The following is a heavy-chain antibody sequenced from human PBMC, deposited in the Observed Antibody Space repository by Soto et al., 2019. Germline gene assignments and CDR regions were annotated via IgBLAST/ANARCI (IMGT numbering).Heavy chain of an antibody. Sequence: QVQLQQWGAGLLKPSETLSLTCAVYGGSFSGYYWSWIRQPPGKGLEWIGEINHSGSTNYNPFIKSRVTISVDTSKNQFSLKLSSVTAADTAVYYCARRAVWLRIGDYWGQGTLVTVSS. CDR2: INHSGST. CDR3: ARRAVWLRIGDY. J-gene: IGHJ4*02. CDR1: GGSFSGYY. D-gene: IGHD5-12*01. V-gene: IGHV4-34*01.